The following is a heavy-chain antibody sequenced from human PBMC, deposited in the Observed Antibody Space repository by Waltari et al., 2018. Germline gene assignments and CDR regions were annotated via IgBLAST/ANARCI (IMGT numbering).Heavy chain of an antibody. Sequence: QVQLQESGPGLVKPSQTLSLTCTVSGGSISSGDSYWSWIRQPPGKGLEWIGYIYYSGSTYYNPSLKSRVTISVDTSKNQFSLKLSSVTAADTAVYYCARAPGLLGIADAFDIWGQGTMVTVSS. CDR1: GGSISSGDSY. J-gene: IGHJ3*02. D-gene: IGHD3-10*01. CDR3: ARAPGLLGIADAFDI. V-gene: IGHV4-30-4*08. CDR2: IYYSGST.